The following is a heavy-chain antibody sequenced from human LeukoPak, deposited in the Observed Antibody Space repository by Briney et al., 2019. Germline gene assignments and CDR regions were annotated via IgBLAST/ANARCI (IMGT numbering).Heavy chain of an antibody. CDR1: GFTFSSHW. J-gene: IGHJ5*02. V-gene: IGHV3-74*01. Sequence: GGSLRLSCAASGFTFSSHWMHWVRQAPGKGLVWVSCIDTDGSSTSYADSVRGRFTIFRDNAKNTLYLQMNSLRAEDTAVYYSARGKPLDRSWGQGTLVTVSS. CDR3: ARGKPLDRS. CDR2: IDTDGSST. D-gene: IGHD1-14*01.